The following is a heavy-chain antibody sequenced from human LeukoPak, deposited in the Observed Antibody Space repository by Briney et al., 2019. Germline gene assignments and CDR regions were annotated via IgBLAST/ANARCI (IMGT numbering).Heavy chain of an antibody. CDR3: ARPGVCGGDCDHDAFDI. J-gene: IGHJ3*02. D-gene: IGHD2-21*01. V-gene: IGHV1-69*05. Sequence: SVKVSCKASGGTFSSYAISWVRQAPGQGLEWMGGIIPIFGTANYAQKFQGRVTITTDESTSTAYMELSSLRSEDTAVYYCARPGVCGGDCDHDAFDIWGQGTMVTVSS. CDR1: GGTFSSYA. CDR2: IIPIFGTA.